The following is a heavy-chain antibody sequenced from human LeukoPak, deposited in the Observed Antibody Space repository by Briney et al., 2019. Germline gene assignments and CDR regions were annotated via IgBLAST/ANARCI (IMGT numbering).Heavy chain of an antibody. CDR2: VNLQGST. V-gene: IGHV4-4*02. D-gene: IGHD5-24*01. CDR3: ARPSRDGYRYTFDY. Sequence: PSGTLSLTCGVSGGSITSTNYWTWVRQPPGKGLEWIGEVNLQGSTNYNPSLMGRVAISVDMSENHISLQLTSVTAADTAVYYCARPSRDGYRYTFDYWGQGILVTVSS. CDR1: GGSITSTNY. J-gene: IGHJ4*02.